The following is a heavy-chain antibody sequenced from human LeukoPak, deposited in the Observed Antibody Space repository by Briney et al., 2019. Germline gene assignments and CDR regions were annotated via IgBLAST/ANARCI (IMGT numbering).Heavy chain of an antibody. CDR1: GGSISSYY. V-gene: IGHV4-4*07. CDR3: ARKGDIVVVPAVRPNYFDY. J-gene: IGHJ4*02. Sequence: SETLSLTCTVSGGSISSYYWSWIRQPAGKGLEWIGRIYTSGSTNYNPSLKSRVTMSVDTSKNQFSLKLSSVTAADTAVYYCARKGDIVVVPAVRPNYFDYWGQGTLVTVSS. D-gene: IGHD2-2*01. CDR2: IYTSGST.